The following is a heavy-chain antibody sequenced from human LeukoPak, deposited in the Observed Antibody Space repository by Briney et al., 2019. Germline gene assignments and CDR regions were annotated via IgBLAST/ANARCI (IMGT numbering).Heavy chain of an antibody. Sequence: SETLSLTCTVSGGSISSSGHYWSWIRQHPGKGLEWIGYIYYSGSSYYNPSLKSRVVISVDTSKNQFSLKLSSVTAADTAVYYCARAPGRGSSWSDYWGQGTLVTVSS. V-gene: IGHV4-31*03. J-gene: IGHJ4*02. CDR2: IYYSGSS. D-gene: IGHD6-13*01. CDR1: GGSISSSGHY. CDR3: ARAPGRGSSWSDY.